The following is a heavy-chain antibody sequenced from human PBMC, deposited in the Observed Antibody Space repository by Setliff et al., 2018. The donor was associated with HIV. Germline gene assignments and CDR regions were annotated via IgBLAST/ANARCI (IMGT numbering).Heavy chain of an antibody. CDR1: GFTFTYHA. V-gene: IGHV3-23*01. CDR2: ISGSGDST. J-gene: IGHJ4*02. Sequence: GGSLRLSCAASGFTFTYHAMTWVRQAPGKGLEWVAGISGSGDSTYYADSVKGRFTISRDYAKNSLYLQMDSLRPEDTAIYYCTRGGLVGAQSHFDYWGPGTLVTVSS. D-gene: IGHD1-26*01. CDR3: TRGGLVGAQSHFDY.